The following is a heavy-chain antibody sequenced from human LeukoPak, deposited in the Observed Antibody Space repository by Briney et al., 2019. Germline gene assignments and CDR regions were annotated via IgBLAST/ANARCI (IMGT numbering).Heavy chain of an antibody. V-gene: IGHV4-59*08. D-gene: IGHD3-22*01. Sequence: SETLSLTCTVSGGSISSYYWSWIRQPPGKGLEWIGYIYYSGSTNYNPSLKSRVTISVDTSKNQFSMKLSSVTAADTAVYYCARTDYDSSGYYYVLDYWGQGTLVTVSS. CDR3: ARTDYDSSGYYYVLDY. J-gene: IGHJ4*02. CDR2: IYYSGST. CDR1: GGSISSYY.